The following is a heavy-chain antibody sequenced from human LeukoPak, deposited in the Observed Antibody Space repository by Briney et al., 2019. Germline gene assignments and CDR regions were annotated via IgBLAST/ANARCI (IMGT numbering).Heavy chain of an antibody. Sequence: PGGSLRLSCAASEFTFSDYYMSWVRQAPGKGLAWVSSISSTSSTKYYAASVKGRFTISRDNAKNSLYLQMNSLRAEDTAIYYCARCGDGLPCDFDFWGQGTLVTVSS. CDR3: ARCGDGLPCDFDF. V-gene: IGHV3-11*04. D-gene: IGHD3-10*01. J-gene: IGHJ4*02. CDR2: ISSTSSTK. CDR1: EFTFSDYY.